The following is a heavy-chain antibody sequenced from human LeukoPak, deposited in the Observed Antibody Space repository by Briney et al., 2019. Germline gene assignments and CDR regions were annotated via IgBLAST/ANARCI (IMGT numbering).Heavy chain of an antibody. CDR3: ASQANYYDSSGYFIH. D-gene: IGHD3-22*01. V-gene: IGHV4-31*03. J-gene: IGHJ1*01. CDR1: GGPITSGGSY. Sequence: SQTLSLTCTVSGGPITSGGSYWSWIRQHPGEGLEWIGYIYYSGSTYYNPSLKSRVTLSVDTSKKQFSLKLNSVTAADTAVYFCASQANYYDSSGYFIHWGQGILVTVSS. CDR2: IYYSGST.